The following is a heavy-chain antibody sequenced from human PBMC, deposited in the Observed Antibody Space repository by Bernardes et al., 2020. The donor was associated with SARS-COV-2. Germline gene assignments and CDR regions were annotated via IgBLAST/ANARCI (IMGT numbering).Heavy chain of an antibody. CDR3: ARQKYSYGLGPYYFDY. V-gene: IGHV4-39*01. CDR2: IYYSGST. CDR1: GGSISSSSYY. J-gene: IGHJ4*02. Sequence: SETLSLTCTVSGGSISSSSYYWGWIRQPPGKGLEWIGSIYYSGSTYYNPSLKSRVTISVDTSKSQFSLKLSSVTAADTAVYYCARQKYSYGLGPYYFDYWGQGTLVTVSS. D-gene: IGHD5-18*01.